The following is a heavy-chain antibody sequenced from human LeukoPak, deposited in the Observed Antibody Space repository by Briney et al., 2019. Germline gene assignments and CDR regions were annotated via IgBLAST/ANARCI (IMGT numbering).Heavy chain of an antibody. D-gene: IGHD6-13*01. J-gene: IGHJ4*02. V-gene: IGHV3-23*01. Sequence: GGSLRLSCAASGFTFSSYAMSWVRQAPGKGLEWVSSITGGDGGTYYADSVKGRFTISRDNSKNTLYLQMHSLRAEDTAVYYCAKVSSSWYFFNSWGQGTLVTVSS. CDR2: ITGGDGGT. CDR3: AKVSSSWYFFNS. CDR1: GFTFSSYA.